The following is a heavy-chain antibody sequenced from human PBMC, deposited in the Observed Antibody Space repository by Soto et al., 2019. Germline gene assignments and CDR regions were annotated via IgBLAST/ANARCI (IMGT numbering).Heavy chain of an antibody. J-gene: IGHJ3*02. CDR2: ISGSGGSK. V-gene: IGHV3-23*01. CDR3: AKVSSSIWSDAFDI. CDR1: GFTFSSYA. Sequence: GGSLRLSCAASGFTFSSYAMSWVRQAPGKGLEWVSGISGSGGSKYSADSVKGRFTISRYISKNTLYLLMNSLRADDTAVYYCAKVSSSIWSDAFDIWGRGTMVTVSS. D-gene: IGHD6-13*01.